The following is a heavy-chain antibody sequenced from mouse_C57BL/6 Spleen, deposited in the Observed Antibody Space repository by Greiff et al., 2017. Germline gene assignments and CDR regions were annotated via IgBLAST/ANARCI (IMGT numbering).Heavy chain of an antibody. J-gene: IGHJ1*03. Sequence: QVQLQQPGAELVKPGASVKLSCKASGYTFTSYWMHWVKQRHGQGLEWIGMIHPNSGSTNYNEKFKSKATLTVDKSSSTAYMQLSSLTSEDSAVYYCEGDDYDGGSRYFEGWGTGTTVTVSS. CDR2: IHPNSGST. CDR3: EGDDYDGGSRYFEG. V-gene: IGHV1-64*01. CDR1: GYTFTSYW. D-gene: IGHD2-4*01.